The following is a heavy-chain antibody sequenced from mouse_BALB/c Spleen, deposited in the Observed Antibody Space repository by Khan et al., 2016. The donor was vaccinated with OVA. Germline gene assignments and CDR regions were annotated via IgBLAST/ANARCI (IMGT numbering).Heavy chain of an antibody. CDR3: ARTARIKY. J-gene: IGHJ2*01. CDR2: LSYSGST. V-gene: IGHV3-2*02. Sequence: VQLQESGPGLVKPSQSLSLTCTVTGYSITSGYGRNWIRQSPGNKLEWMGYLSYSGSTNYNPSLTSRTSITRDTSNNQFFLQLNSGTTEDTATYYYARTARIKYWGQGTTLTVSS. CDR1: GYSITSGYG. D-gene: IGHD1-2*01.